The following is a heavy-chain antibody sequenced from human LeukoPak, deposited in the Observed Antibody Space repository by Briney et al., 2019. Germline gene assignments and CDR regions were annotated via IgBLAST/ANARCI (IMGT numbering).Heavy chain of an antibody. D-gene: IGHD2-2*01. CDR1: GYTFTSYG. J-gene: IGHJ5*02. Sequence: VASVKVSCKASGYTFTSYGISWVRQAPGQGLEWMGWISAYNGNTNYAQKLQGRVTMTTDTSTSTAYMELRSLRSDDTAVYYCARDGMYGIVVVWQGVSYNWFDPWGQGTLVTVSS. CDR3: ARDGMYGIVVVWQGVSYNWFDP. V-gene: IGHV1-18*01. CDR2: ISAYNGNT.